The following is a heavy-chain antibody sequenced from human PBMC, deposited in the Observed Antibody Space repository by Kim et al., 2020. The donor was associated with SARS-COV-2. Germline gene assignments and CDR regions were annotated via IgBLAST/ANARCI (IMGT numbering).Heavy chain of an antibody. J-gene: IGHJ3*02. CDR2: ISYDGSNK. V-gene: IGHV3-30*03. Sequence: GGSLRLSCAASGFTFSSYGMHWVRQAPGKGLEWVAVISYDGSNKYYADSVKGRFTISRDNSKNTLYLQMNSLRAEDTAVYYCATETIIAAAGTEAFDIWGQGTMVTVSS. D-gene: IGHD6-13*01. CDR3: ATETIIAAAGTEAFDI. CDR1: GFTFSSYG.